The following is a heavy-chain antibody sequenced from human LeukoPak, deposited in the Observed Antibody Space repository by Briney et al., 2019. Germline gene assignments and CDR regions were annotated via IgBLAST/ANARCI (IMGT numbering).Heavy chain of an antibody. CDR3: AGKLYDSGTFDY. Sequence: PSGTLSLTCAVSGGSVSSNSWWSWVRQPPGKGLEWIGEIYHSGSTNYNPSLKSRVTISVDKSDNQFSLKLSSVTAADTAVYYCAGKLYDSGTFDYWGQGTLVTVSS. J-gene: IGHJ4*02. CDR1: GGSVSSNSW. V-gene: IGHV4-4*02. CDR2: IYHSGST. D-gene: IGHD3-10*01.